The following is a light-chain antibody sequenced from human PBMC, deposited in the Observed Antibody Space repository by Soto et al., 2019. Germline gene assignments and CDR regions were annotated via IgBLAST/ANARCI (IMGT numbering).Light chain of an antibody. Sequence: DIQMTQSPSTLSASIGDSVTITCRASQSIRTWLAWHQQKPGKAPNLLIYRASSLGSGVSSRFSGSGSGREFTLTITSLQPGDFATYYCQHYDSFPITFGQGTRLEIK. CDR3: QHYDSFPIT. V-gene: IGKV1-5*03. CDR2: RAS. J-gene: IGKJ5*01. CDR1: QSIRTW.